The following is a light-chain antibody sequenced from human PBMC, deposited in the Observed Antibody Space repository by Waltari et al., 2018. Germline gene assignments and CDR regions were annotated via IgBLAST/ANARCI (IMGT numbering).Light chain of an antibody. CDR2: EVS. V-gene: IGLV2-23*02. J-gene: IGLJ3*02. CDR1: SSDIGSYNL. Sequence: QSALTQPASVSGSPGQSITISCIGTSSDIGSYNLVSWYQHRPGKAPKLMIFEVSKRPSGVSNRFSGSGSGNTASLTISGLQAEDEGDYFCCSYAGSTTWVFGGGTKLTVL. CDR3: CSYAGSTTWV.